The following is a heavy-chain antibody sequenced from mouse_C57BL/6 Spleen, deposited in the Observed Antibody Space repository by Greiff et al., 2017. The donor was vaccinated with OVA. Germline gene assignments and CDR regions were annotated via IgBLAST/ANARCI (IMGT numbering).Heavy chain of an antibody. CDR1: GYTFTSYW. Sequence: QVQLQQPGAELVKPGASVKLSCKASGYTFTSYWMHWVKQRPGQGLEWIGMIHPNSGSTNYNEKFKSKATLTVDKSSSTAYMQLSSLTSEDSAVYYCARRGEYDDAMDYWGQGTSVTVSS. CDR2: IHPNSGST. D-gene: IGHD2-12*01. V-gene: IGHV1-64*01. J-gene: IGHJ4*01. CDR3: ARRGEYDDAMDY.